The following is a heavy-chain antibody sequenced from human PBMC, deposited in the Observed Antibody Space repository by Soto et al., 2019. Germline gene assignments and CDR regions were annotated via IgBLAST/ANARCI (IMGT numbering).Heavy chain of an antibody. CDR1: GFTFSSYA. CDR2: ISGSGGST. D-gene: IGHD5-18*01. V-gene: IGHV3-23*01. CDR3: AKSWYQDTAIYDY. J-gene: IGHJ4*02. Sequence: PGGSLRLSCAASGFTFSSYAMSWVRQAPGKGLEWVSAISGSGGSTYYADSVKGRFTISRDNSKNTLYLQMNSLRAEDMAVYYCAKSWYQDTAIYDYWGQGTLVTVSS.